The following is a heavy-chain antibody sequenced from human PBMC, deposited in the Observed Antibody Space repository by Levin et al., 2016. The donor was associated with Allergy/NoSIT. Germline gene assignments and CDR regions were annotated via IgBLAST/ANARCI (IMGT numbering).Heavy chain of an antibody. J-gene: IGHJ5*02. CDR3: ARLWGAGSPNWFDP. CDR2: IDPRDSYT. V-gene: IGHV5-10-1*01. D-gene: IGHD1-26*01. Sequence: VRQMPGKGLEWMGRIDPRDSYTNYSPSFQGHVTISADKSISTAYLQWSSLKASDTAMYYCARLWGAGSPNWFDPWGQGTLVTVSS.